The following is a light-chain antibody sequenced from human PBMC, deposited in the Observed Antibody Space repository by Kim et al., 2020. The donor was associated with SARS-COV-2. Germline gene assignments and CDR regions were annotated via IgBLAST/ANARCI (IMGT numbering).Light chain of an antibody. CDR2: DVS. Sequence: SLTTSCTGTSSDVGGYNYVSWYQQHPGNAPKLMIYDVSNRPSGVSNRFSGSKSGNTASLTISGLQAEDEADYYCSSYTSSSTPYVFGTGTKVTVL. CDR1: SSDVGGYNY. CDR3: SSYTSSSTPYV. V-gene: IGLV2-14*03. J-gene: IGLJ1*01.